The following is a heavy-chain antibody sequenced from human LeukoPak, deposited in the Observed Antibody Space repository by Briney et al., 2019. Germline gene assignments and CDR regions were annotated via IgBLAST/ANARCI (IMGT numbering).Heavy chain of an antibody. CDR2: ISAYNGNT. D-gene: IGHD3-10*01. CDR3: ARDGGYYGSGSYQY. CDR1: GYTFTSYG. J-gene: IGHJ4*02. V-gene: IGHV1-18*01. Sequence: ASVKVSCKASGYTFTSYGISWVRQAPGQGLEWMGWISAYNGNTNYAQKFQGRVTMTRDTSISTAYMELSRLRSDDTAVYHCARDGGYYGSGSYQYWGQGTLVTVSS.